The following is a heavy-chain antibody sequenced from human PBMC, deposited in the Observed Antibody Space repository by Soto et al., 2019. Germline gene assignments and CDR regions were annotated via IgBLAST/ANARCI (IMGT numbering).Heavy chain of an antibody. CDR1: GYTYTRYA. J-gene: IGHJ4*02. V-gene: IGHV1-3*01. D-gene: IGHD2-15*01. Sequence: ASVTVSCQTSGYTYTRYAMHWVRQAPGQRLEWMGWINAGNGNTKYSQKFQGRVTITRDTSASTAYMELSSLRSEDTAVYYCARVCHPNGGCSGGSCYSLSFDYWGQGTLVTVSS. CDR2: INAGNGNT. CDR3: ARVCHPNGGCSGGSCYSLSFDY.